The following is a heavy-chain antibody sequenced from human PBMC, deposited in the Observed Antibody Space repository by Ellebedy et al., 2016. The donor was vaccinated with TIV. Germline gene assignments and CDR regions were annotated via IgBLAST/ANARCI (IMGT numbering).Heavy chain of an antibody. Sequence: ASVKVSCKASGYTFTSRAMHWVRQAPGQGLEWMGRIFPILGMANYAQTFQGRVSITADTSTSTAYMELSSLRSDDTAVYYCAIQIVLGSSPDYWGQGTLVTVSS. CDR3: AIQIVLGSSPDY. J-gene: IGHJ4*02. CDR2: IFPILGMA. D-gene: IGHD3-16*01. CDR1: GYTFTSRA. V-gene: IGHV1-69*04.